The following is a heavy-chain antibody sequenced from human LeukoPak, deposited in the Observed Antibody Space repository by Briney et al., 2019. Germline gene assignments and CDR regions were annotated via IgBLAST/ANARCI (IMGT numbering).Heavy chain of an antibody. CDR1: GFTFSNAW. CDR3: TTVTSPRTFIYDMDV. V-gene: IGHV3-15*01. CDR2: IKSKTDGGTT. D-gene: IGHD1-1*01. J-gene: IGHJ6*02. Sequence: GGSLRLSCAASGFTFSNAWMSWVRQAPGKGLEWVGRIKSKTDGGTTDYAAPVKGRFTISRDDSKNTLYLQMNSLKTEDTAVYYCTTVTSPRTFIYDMDVWGQGTTVTVSS.